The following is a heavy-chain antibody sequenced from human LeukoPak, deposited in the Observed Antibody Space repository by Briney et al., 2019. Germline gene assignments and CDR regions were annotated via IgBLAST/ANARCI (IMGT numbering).Heavy chain of an antibody. CDR1: ANAPSHLC. Sequence: RGSLRLSCAPRANAPSHLCVMKTRQAPAEVLNWLSYINPSSSTIYYADSVKGRFTTCRTNAKNPLYLQMNSLCDGDTAIYSCAIVHMSGTSYHVLDVWGQGTTVTVSS. CDR2: INPSSSTI. V-gene: IGHV3-48*02. J-gene: IGHJ6*02. D-gene: IGHD3-16*02. CDR3: AIVHMSGTSYHVLDV.